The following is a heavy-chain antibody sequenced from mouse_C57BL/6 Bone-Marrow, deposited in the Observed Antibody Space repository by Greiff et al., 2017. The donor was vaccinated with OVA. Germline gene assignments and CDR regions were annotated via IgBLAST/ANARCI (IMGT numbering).Heavy chain of an antibody. V-gene: IGHV1-81*01. Sequence: QVQLQQSGAELARPGASVKLSCKASGYTFTSYGISWVKQRTGQGLEWIGEIYPRSGNTYYNEKFKGKATLTADKSSSTAYMELRSLTSEDSAVYFGARWERGYYWGYFDDWGTGTTVTVSS. CDR2: IYPRSGNT. CDR3: ARWERGYYWGYFDD. D-gene: IGHD2-3*01. CDR1: GYTFTSYG. J-gene: IGHJ1*03.